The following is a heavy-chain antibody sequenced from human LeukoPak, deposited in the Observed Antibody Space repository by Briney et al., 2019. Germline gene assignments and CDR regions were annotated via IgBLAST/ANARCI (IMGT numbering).Heavy chain of an antibody. Sequence: GGSLRLSCAASGFTFSGSAMHWVRQASGKGLEWVGRIRSKANSYATAYAASVKGRFTISRDDSKNTAYLQMNSLKTEDTAVYYCTSSHYYDSSGYYTPFAFDIWGQGTMVTVSS. D-gene: IGHD3-22*01. CDR3: TSSHYYDSSGYYTPFAFDI. V-gene: IGHV3-73*01. CDR1: GFTFSGSA. CDR2: IRSKANSYAT. J-gene: IGHJ3*02.